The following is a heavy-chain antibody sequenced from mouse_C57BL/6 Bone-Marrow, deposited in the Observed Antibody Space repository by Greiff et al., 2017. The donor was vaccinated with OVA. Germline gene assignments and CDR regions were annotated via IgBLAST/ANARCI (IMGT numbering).Heavy chain of an antibody. CDR2: INPDSSTI. J-gene: IGHJ3*01. CDR3: ASLYYGYDWFAY. V-gene: IGHV4-1*01. Sequence: GVDFSRYWMSWVRRAPGKGLEWIGEINPDSSTINYAPSLKDKFIISRDNAKNTLYLQMSKVRSEDTALYYCASLYYGYDWFAYWGQGTLVTVSA. CDR1: GVDFSRYW. D-gene: IGHD2-2*01.